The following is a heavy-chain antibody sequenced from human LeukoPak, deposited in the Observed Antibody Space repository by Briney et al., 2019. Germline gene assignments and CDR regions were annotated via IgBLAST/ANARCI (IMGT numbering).Heavy chain of an antibody. D-gene: IGHD1-14*01. CDR2: IKEDGSEK. J-gene: IGHJ4*02. Sequence: HPGGSLRLSCAASGFTFTKYWMTWVRQAPGKGLEWVANIKEDGSEKYYVDSVKGRFTISRDNAKNSLYLQMNSLRAEDTAVYYCARELTENGGDYFDYWGQGTLVTVSS. V-gene: IGHV3-7*01. CDR1: GFTFTKYW. CDR3: ARELTENGGDYFDY.